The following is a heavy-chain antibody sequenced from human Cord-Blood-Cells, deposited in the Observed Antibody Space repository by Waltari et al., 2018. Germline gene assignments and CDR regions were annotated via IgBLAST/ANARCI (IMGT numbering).Heavy chain of an antibody. CDR3: ARDVPSYYYYGMDV. Sequence: QVQLVQSGAEVKNPGASVKVSCKASGYTFTSDGTSWVRQAPGQGLEWMVWISAYNGNTNYAQKLQGRVTMTTDTSTSTAYMELRSLRSDDTAVYYCARDVPSYYYYGMDVWGQGTTVTVSS. V-gene: IGHV1-18*01. D-gene: IGHD3-10*02. CDR1: GYTFTSDG. CDR2: ISAYNGNT. J-gene: IGHJ6*02.